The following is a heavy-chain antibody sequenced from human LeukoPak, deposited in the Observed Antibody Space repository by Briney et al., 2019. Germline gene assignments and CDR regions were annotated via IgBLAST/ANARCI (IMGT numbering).Heavy chain of an antibody. D-gene: IGHD2-8*02. J-gene: IGHJ4*02. CDR2: ISAAGGNS. CDR1: GFIFSSYA. Sequence: GGSLRLSCAASGFIFSSYAMSWVRQAPGKGLEWVSGISAAGGNSFYADSVKGRFTISRDNSNNTLHLQMNNMRVEDTAVYYCAKTQVVYYFDYWGQGNLVTVSS. CDR3: AKTQVVYYFDY. V-gene: IGHV3-23*01.